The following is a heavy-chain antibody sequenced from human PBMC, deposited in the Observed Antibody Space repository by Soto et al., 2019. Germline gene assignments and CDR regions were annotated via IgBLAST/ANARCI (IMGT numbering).Heavy chain of an antibody. CDR3: ASSPAYGSSWYGIPPDLSHGMDV. CDR1: GYTFTSYY. Sequence: AASVKVSCKASGYTFTSYYIHWVRQAPGQGLEWMGIINPRGGITTYAQKFQGRLTMTGDTSTSTVYMELSSLTSEDTAMYHCASSPAYGSSWYGIPPDLSHGMDVWGQGTTVTVSS. V-gene: IGHV1-46*01. J-gene: IGHJ6*02. CDR2: INPRGGIT. D-gene: IGHD6-13*01.